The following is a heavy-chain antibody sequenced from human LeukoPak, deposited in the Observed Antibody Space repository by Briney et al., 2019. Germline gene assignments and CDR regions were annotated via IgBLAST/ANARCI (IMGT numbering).Heavy chain of an antibody. CDR1: GFTFNTYA. J-gene: IGHJ4*02. Sequence: GGSLRLSCAASGFTFNTYAMSWVRQAPGKGLEWVSSMSGSGSSTYYADSVKGRFTISRDNSKNTLYLRMNSLKASDSAMYYCARRDSSSRYEDNWGQGTLVTVSP. CDR3: ARRDSSSRYEDN. D-gene: IGHD6-13*01. V-gene: IGHV3-23*01. CDR2: MSGSGSST.